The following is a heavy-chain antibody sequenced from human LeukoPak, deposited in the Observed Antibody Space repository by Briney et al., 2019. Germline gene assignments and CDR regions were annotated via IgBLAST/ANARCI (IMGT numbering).Heavy chain of an antibody. Sequence: GGSLRLSCTTSGFTFSDYSVNWVRQAPGKRLEWVSSINSRSNYIFYADSVKGRFTVSRDNAKNSLYLQMNSLRAEDTAVYFCARVASFRFYFDYWGQGALVTVSS. CDR1: GFTFSDYS. CDR3: ARVASFRFYFDY. V-gene: IGHV3-21*04. D-gene: IGHD2/OR15-2a*01. CDR2: INSRSNYI. J-gene: IGHJ4*02.